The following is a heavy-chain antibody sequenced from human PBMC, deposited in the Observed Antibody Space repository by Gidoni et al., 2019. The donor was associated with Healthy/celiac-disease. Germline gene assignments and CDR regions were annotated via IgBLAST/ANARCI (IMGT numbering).Heavy chain of an antibody. J-gene: IGHJ4*02. CDR3: AKEGYSGSYY. CDR2: ISYDGSNK. CDR1: GFTFSSYG. D-gene: IGHD1-26*01. Sequence: QVQLVESGGGVVQPGRSLRLSCAASGFTFSSYGMHWVRQAPGKGLEWVAVISYDGSNKYYADSVKGRFTISRDNSKNTLYLQMNSLRAEDTAVYYCAKEGYSGSYYWGQGTLVTVSS. V-gene: IGHV3-30*18.